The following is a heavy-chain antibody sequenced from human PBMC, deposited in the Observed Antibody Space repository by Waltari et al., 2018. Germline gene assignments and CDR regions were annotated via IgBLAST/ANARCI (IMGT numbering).Heavy chain of an antibody. V-gene: IGHV4-34*01. CDR1: GGSFIGYY. CDR3: AGRRSSSALFYSYYYMDV. D-gene: IGHD6-6*01. J-gene: IGHJ6*03. Sequence: QVQLQQWGAGLLKPSETLSLTCAVYGGSFIGYYWSWIRQPPGKGLEWIGEINHSGSTNYNPSLKSRVTISLDTSKNQFSLKLSSVTAADTAVYYCAGRRSSSALFYSYYYMDVWGKGTTVTISS. CDR2: INHSGST.